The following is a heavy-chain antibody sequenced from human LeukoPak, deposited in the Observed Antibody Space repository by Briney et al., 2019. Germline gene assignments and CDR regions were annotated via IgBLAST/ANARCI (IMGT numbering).Heavy chain of an antibody. CDR1: GFSFSTYS. CDR3: VRDRGTYRPIDY. Sequence: GGSLRLSCAASGFSFSTYSMNWVRQAPGKGLEWVSSISYTGTYIYYADSVKGRFTISRDNAQNSLYLQMNSLRAEDTAIYYCVRDRGTYRPIDYWGQGTLVTVSS. D-gene: IGHD1-26*01. CDR2: ISYTGTYI. J-gene: IGHJ4*02. V-gene: IGHV3-21*04.